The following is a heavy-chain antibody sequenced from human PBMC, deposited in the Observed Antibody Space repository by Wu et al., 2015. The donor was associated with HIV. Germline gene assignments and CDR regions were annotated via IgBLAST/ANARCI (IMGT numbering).Heavy chain of an antibody. CDR3: TRDELFRVDDAFDM. CDR1: GYTFTDYF. J-gene: IGHJ3*02. D-gene: IGHD2-15*01. Sequence: VQLVQSGGEVKKPGASVKVSCKASGYTFTDYFVHWVRQAPGQNFEWMGWTNVNTGGTNYAPKFQGRVTMTRDTSISTAYIELSGLTSDDTAVYYCTRDELFRVDDAFDMWGQGTLVTVSS. CDR2: TNVNTGGT. V-gene: IGHV1-2*02.